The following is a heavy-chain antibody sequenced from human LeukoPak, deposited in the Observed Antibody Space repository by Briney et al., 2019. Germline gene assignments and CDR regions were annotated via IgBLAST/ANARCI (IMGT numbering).Heavy chain of an antibody. CDR2: INHSGST. V-gene: IGHV4-34*01. CDR1: GGSFSGYY. D-gene: IGHD3-9*01. CDR3: ARHGLRYFDWLSPHFDY. Sequence: SETLSLTCAVYGGSFSGYYWSWIRQPPGKGLEWIGEINHSGSTNYNPSLKSRVTISVDTSKNQFSLKLSSVTAADTAVYYCARHGLRYFDWLSPHFDYWGQGTLVSVSS. J-gene: IGHJ4*02.